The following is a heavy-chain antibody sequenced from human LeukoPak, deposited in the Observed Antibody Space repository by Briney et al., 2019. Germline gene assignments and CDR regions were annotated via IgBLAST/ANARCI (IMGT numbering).Heavy chain of an antibody. CDR1: GFTFSSYA. CDR3: AKDSGSYGYFDY. J-gene: IGHJ4*02. V-gene: IGHV3-23*01. D-gene: IGHD1-26*01. CDR2: ISGSGGST. Sequence: GGSLRLSCAASGFTFSSYAMSWVRQAPGKGLEWVSAISGSGGSTYYAGSVKGRFTISRDNSKNTLYLQMNSLRAEDTAVYYCAKDSGSYGYFDYWGQGTLVTVSS.